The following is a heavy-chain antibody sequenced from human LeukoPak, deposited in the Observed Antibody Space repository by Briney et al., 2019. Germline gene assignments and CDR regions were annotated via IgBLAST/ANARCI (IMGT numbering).Heavy chain of an antibody. V-gene: IGHV3-23*01. CDR1: GFTISGHA. CDR3: AKTNYDSSGYFDN. D-gene: IGHD3-22*01. Sequence: GGSLRLSCVASGFTISGHAMSWVRQAPAKGLEWVSITVAGYSETHYADSVKGRFTISRDNSKNTLYLQMNSLRAEDTAVYYCAKTNYDSSGYFDNWGQGTLVTVSS. J-gene: IGHJ4*02. CDR2: TVAGYSET.